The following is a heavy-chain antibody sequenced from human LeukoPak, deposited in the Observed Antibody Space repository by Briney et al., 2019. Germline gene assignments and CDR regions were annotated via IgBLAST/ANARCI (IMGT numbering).Heavy chain of an antibody. CDR2: IYYSGST. Sequence: SETLSLTCTVSGGSISSYYWSWIRQPPGKGLEWIGYIYYSGSTNYNPSLKSRVTISVDTSENQFSLKLTSVTAADTAVYYCARDHDYGDYRPLDYWGQGTLVTVSS. V-gene: IGHV4-59*12. J-gene: IGHJ4*02. CDR1: GGSISSYY. D-gene: IGHD4-17*01. CDR3: ARDHDYGDYRPLDY.